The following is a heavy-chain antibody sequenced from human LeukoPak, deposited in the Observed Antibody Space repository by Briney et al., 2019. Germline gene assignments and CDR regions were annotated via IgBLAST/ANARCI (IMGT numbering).Heavy chain of an antibody. CDR1: GYTFTGYY. D-gene: IGHD2-2*01. CDR3: ARVPPYCSSTSCRFFDY. V-gene: IGHV1-2*02. J-gene: IGHJ4*02. Sequence: ASVKVSFKSSGYTFTGYYMHWVRQAPGQGLEWMGWINPNSGGTTYAQKFQGRVTMIRDTSISTAYMELSRLRTVDTAMYYCARVPPYCSSTSCRFFDYWGQGTLVTVSS. CDR2: INPNSGGT.